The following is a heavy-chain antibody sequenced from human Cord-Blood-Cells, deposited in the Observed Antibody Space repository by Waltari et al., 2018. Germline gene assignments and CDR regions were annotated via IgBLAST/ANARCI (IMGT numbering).Heavy chain of an antibody. CDR2: ISYDGSNK. D-gene: IGHD6-13*01. J-gene: IGHJ4*02. CDR3: AREGIAAAGTIDY. CDR1: GFTFSSYA. Sequence: QVQLVESGGGVVQPGRSLRLSCAASGFTFSSYAMHWVRQAPGNGLEWVAVISYDGSNKYYADSVKGRFTISRDNSKNTLYLQMNSLRAEDTAVYYCAREGIAAAGTIDYWGQGTLVTVSS. V-gene: IGHV3-30*04.